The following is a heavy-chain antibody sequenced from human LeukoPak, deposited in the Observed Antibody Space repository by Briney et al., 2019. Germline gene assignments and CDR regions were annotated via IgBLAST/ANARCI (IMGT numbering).Heavy chain of an antibody. CDR3: ASAFQKRYRQYYFDY. J-gene: IGHJ4*02. CDR1: GFNFRGQA. D-gene: IGHD1-26*01. V-gene: IGHV3-23*01. CDR2: ISGHGETT. Sequence: GGSLRLSCAASGFNFRGQAMSWVRQGPGKGLEWVAGISGHGETTYYADSVQGRFNISRDNSKNTLFLQVNSLRAEDTAVYYCASAFQKRYRQYYFDYWGQGTLVTVSS.